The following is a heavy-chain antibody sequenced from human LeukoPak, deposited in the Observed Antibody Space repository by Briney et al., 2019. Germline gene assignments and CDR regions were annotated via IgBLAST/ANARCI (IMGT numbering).Heavy chain of an antibody. CDR1: GFTFSSYA. CDR2: ISGSGGST. J-gene: IGHJ4*02. D-gene: IGHD3-3*01. V-gene: IGHV3-23*01. CDR3: AKDRTDFWSGYYTPFFDY. Sequence: GGSLRLSCAASGFTFSSYAMSWVRQAPGKGLEWVSAISGSGGSTYYADSVKGRFTISRDNSKNTLYLQMNSLRAEDTAVYYCAKDRTDFWSGYYTPFFDYWGQGTLVTVSS.